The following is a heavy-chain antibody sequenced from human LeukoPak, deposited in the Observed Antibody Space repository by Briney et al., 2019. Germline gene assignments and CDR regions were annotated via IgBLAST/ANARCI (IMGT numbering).Heavy chain of an antibody. J-gene: IGHJ4*02. Sequence: AESPRIYSVDSGYSFTSYWITWVRQMPGKGLEWMGRIDPSDSYTNYSPSFQGHVTISAGKSISTAYLQWSSLKASDSAIYYCAREPRGYCSGGSCWYYWGQGTLVTVSS. CDR3: AREPRGYCSGGSCWYY. D-gene: IGHD2-15*01. V-gene: IGHV5-10-1*01. CDR2: IDPSDSYT. CDR1: GYSFTSYW.